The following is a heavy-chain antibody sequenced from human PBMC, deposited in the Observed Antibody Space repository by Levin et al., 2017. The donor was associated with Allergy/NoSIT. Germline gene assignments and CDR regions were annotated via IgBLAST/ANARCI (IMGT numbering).Heavy chain of an antibody. V-gene: IGHV3-30*18. CDR3: AKDLVGVTAGGDYGDS. CDR1: GFTFSGYA. J-gene: IGHJ4*02. Sequence: GGSLRLSCAASGFTFSGYAMYWVRQAPGKGLEWVTIISYDGNNRHYAESVKGRFTISRDNSKNTLYLQMNSLRPEDTAVYYCAKDLVGVTAGGDYGDSWGQGTLVTVSS. D-gene: IGHD3-3*01. CDR2: ISYDGNNR.